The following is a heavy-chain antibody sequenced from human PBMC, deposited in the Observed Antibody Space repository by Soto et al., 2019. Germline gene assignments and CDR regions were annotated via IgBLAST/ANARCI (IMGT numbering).Heavy chain of an antibody. Sequence: QVQLQESGPGLVKPSPTLSLTCTVSGGSISSGDYYSSWIRQPPGKGLEWIGYIYYSGSTYYHPAPKSRVTISVDTSKNQFSLKLSSVTAADTAVYYCARGYCSGGSCRVDYWGQGTLVTVSS. CDR3: ARGYCSGGSCRVDY. CDR1: GGSISSGDYY. D-gene: IGHD2-15*01. CDR2: IYYSGST. V-gene: IGHV4-30-4*01. J-gene: IGHJ4*02.